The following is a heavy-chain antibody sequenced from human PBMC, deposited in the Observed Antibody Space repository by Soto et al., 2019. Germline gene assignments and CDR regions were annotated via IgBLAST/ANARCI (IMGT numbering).Heavy chain of an antibody. CDR1: GGSISSYY. CDR3: ARGRDCSSTSCYVGFYYDYGMDV. CDR2: IYYSGST. Sequence: SETLSLTCTVSGGSISSYYWSWIRQPPGKGLEWIGYIYYSGSTNYNPSLKSRVTISVDTSKNQFSLKLSSVTAADTAVYYCARGRDCSSTSCYVGFYYDYGMDVWGQGTTVPVSS. J-gene: IGHJ6*02. D-gene: IGHD2-2*01. V-gene: IGHV4-59*01.